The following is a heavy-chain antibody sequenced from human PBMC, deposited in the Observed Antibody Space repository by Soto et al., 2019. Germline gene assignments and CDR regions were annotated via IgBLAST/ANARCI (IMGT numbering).Heavy chain of an antibody. J-gene: IGHJ6*03. Sequence: EVQLVESGGGLVQPGGSLNLACLASGFPLSDSAIHWVRKASGKGLEWVGRIRSKTNNYATTYGAPVRGRLTLSRYDSKNTAYLQMNTLESEDAAVYYCTRHAGGQVEHSFYYYFMDGWGKGTTVSV. D-gene: IGHD2-15*01. CDR3: TRHAGGQVEHSFYYYFMDG. CDR2: IRSKTNNYAT. CDR1: GFPLSDSA. V-gene: IGHV3-73*01.